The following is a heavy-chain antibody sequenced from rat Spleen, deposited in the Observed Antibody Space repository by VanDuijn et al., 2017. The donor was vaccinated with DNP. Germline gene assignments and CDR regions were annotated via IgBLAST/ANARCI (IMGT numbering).Heavy chain of an antibody. J-gene: IGHJ3*01. V-gene: IGHV5-7*01. CDR1: GFTFSDYN. D-gene: IGHD5-1*01. CDR2: ISYEGSST. Sequence: EVQLVESGGGVVQPGRSLKLSCAASGFTFSDYNMAWVRQAPKKGLEWVATISYEGSSTYYRDSVQGRFTIARDNAKSTLYLQMDSLRSEDTATYYCATHELGRFTYWGQGTLVTVSS. CDR3: ATHELGRFTY.